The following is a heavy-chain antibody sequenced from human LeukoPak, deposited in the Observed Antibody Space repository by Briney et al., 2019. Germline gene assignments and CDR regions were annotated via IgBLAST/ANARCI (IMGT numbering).Heavy chain of an antibody. D-gene: IGHD3-10*01. CDR3: GRQGYTASYYFVDY. Sequence: SQTLSPTCTVSGGSLNSYYWGWVRQPAGKGREWIGRIYPTGTTNDSPSIKSRLTMSLDTSKNPFPLKLRSVTAADTAVYYCGRQGYTASYYFVDYWSQGTLVTVSS. CDR2: IYPTGTT. CDR1: GGSLNSYY. J-gene: IGHJ4*02. V-gene: IGHV4-4*07.